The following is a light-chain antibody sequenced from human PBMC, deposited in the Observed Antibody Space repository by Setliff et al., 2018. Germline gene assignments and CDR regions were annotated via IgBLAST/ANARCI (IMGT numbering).Light chain of an antibody. CDR1: SSDVGGYNY. Sequence: QSALAQPPSASGSPGQSVTISCTGTSSDVGGYNYVSWYQQHQGKAPKLMIYEVSKRPSGVPDRFSGSKSGNTASLTVSGLQAEDEADYYCSSYAGSNNFPDVFGTGTKVTVL. CDR3: SSYAGSNNFPDV. V-gene: IGLV2-8*01. CDR2: EVS. J-gene: IGLJ1*01.